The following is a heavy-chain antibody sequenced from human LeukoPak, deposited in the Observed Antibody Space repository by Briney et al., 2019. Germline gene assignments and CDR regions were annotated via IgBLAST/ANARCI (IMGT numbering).Heavy chain of an antibody. CDR1: GYTFTSYG. CDR2: ISAYNGNT. D-gene: IGHD2-15*01. J-gene: IGHJ6*03. CDR3: ARXVXXXYCSGGSCPDLGYYYYMDV. V-gene: IGHV1-18*01. Sequence: ASVKVSCKASGYTFTSYGISWVRQAPGQGLEGMGWISAYNGNTNYAQKLQGRVTVTTDTSTSTAYMELRSLRSDDTAVYYCARXVXXXYCSGGSCPDLGYYYYMDVWGKGTTVTISS.